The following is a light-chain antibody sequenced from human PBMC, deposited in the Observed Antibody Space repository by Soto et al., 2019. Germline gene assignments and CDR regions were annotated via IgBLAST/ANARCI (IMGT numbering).Light chain of an antibody. Sequence: EIVLTQSPGTLSLSPGERATLSCRASQSVSSSYLAWYQQKPGQAPRLLIYGASSRATGIPDRFSGSGSGTDFPLTISRVEPEDFAVYYCQQFGSSPLFTCGPGTKVDVK. J-gene: IGKJ3*01. V-gene: IGKV3-20*01. CDR1: QSVSSSY. CDR2: GAS. CDR3: QQFGSSPLFT.